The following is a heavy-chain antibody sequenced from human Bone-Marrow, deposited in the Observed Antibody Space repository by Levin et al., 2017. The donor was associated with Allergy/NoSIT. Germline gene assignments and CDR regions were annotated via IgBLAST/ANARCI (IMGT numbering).Heavy chain of an antibody. D-gene: IGHD5-18*01. Sequence: ASETLSLTCTVSGGSISSYYWSWIRQPPGKGLEWIGYIYYSGSTNYNPSLKSRVTISVDTSKNQFSLKLSSVTAADTAVYYCATGPYSAMVTGWFDPWGQGTLVTVSS. CDR3: ATGPYSAMVTGWFDP. CDR1: GGSISSYY. V-gene: IGHV4-59*01. J-gene: IGHJ5*02. CDR2: IYYSGST.